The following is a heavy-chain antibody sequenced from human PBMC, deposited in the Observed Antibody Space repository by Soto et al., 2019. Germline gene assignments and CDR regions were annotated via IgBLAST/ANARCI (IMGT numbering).Heavy chain of an antibody. Sequence: ASVKVSCKASGYTFTNYAMHWVRQAPGQRLEWMGWINAGNGNTKYSQKFQGRVTITRDTSASTAYLELSSLRSEDKAVYYCARWGFGWNYVGYYYYCGMDVWGQGTTVTVSS. D-gene: IGHD1-7*01. CDR3: ARWGFGWNYVGYYYYCGMDV. J-gene: IGHJ6*02. CDR2: INAGNGNT. V-gene: IGHV1-3*01. CDR1: GYTFTNYA.